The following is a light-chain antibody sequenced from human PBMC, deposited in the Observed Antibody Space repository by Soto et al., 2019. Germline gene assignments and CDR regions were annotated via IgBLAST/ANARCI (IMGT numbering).Light chain of an antibody. Sequence: AIQMTQSPSSLSASLGDRVTITCRASQGIRNDLGWYQQKPGKAPRLLIYAASTLQSGVPSKFSGSGSGTEFTLTISSLQTEDFATYYCLQYYSYPWTFGLGTKVEIK. CDR2: AAS. J-gene: IGKJ1*01. CDR3: LQYYSYPWT. V-gene: IGKV1-6*01. CDR1: QGIRND.